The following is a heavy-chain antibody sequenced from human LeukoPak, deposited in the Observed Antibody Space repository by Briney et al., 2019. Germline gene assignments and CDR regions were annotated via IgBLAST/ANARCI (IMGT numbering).Heavy chain of an antibody. CDR3: ARGIEMATDAFDI. CDR2: IKQDGSEK. CDR1: GFTFSSYW. D-gene: IGHD5-24*01. Sequence: PGGSLRLSCAASGFTFSSYWMSWVRQAPGKGLEWVANIKQDGSEKYYVDSVKGRFTISRDNAKNSLYLPMNSLRAEDTAVYYCARGIEMATDAFDIWGQGTMVTVSS. J-gene: IGHJ3*02. V-gene: IGHV3-7*01.